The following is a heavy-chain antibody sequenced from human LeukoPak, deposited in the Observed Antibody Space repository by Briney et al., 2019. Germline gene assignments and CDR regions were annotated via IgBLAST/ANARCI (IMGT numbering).Heavy chain of an antibody. J-gene: IGHJ4*02. CDR3: AREALYYYGSGSYYSNAFDY. CDR2: ISPSGGST. Sequence: ASVKVSCKAFGYTFTRYYMHWVRQAPGQGPEWMGVISPSGGSTTYAQKFQGRVTMTMDTSTSTVYMELSSLRSEDTAVYYCAREALYYYGSGSYYSNAFDYWGQGTLVTVSS. D-gene: IGHD3-10*01. V-gene: IGHV1-46*01. CDR1: GYTFTRYY.